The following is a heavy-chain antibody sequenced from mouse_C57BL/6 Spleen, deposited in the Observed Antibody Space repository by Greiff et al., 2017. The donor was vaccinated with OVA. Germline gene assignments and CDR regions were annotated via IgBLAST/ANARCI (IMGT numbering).Heavy chain of an antibody. CDR1: GYTFTDYN. Sequence: VQLQQSGPELVKPGASVKIPCKASGYTFTDYNMDWVKQSHGKSLEWIGDINPNNGGTIYNQKFKGKATLTVDKSSSTAYMELRSLTSEDTAVYYCARERGGLRGTDYAMDYWGQGTSVTVSS. J-gene: IGHJ4*01. D-gene: IGHD2-4*01. V-gene: IGHV1-18*01. CDR3: ARERGGLRGTDYAMDY. CDR2: INPNNGGT.